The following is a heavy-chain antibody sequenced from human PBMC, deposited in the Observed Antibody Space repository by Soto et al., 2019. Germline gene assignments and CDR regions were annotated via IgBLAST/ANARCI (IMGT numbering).Heavy chain of an antibody. CDR1: GGSLSSYY. CDR3: ARARGGYFDY. CDR2: FYYSGST. Sequence: SETLSLTCTVSGGSLSSYYWSWIRQPPGKGLEWIGYFYYSGSTNYNPSHKSRVTISVDTSKNHFSLKLSSVTAADTAVYYCARARGGYFDYWGQGTLVTVSS. J-gene: IGHJ4*02. V-gene: IGHV4-59*01.